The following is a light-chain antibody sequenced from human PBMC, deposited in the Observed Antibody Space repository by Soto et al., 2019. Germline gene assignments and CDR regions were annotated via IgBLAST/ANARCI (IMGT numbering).Light chain of an antibody. CDR3: QQYNEWPLT. J-gene: IGKJ4*01. CDR2: SAS. CDR1: QSVSNN. V-gene: IGKV3-15*01. Sequence: EIVMTQSPATLSVSPGERATLSCRASQSVSNNLAWYQQKPGQAPRLPIYSASTRATGIPARFSGSASGTEFTLSISSLQSEDFAVYYCQQYNEWPLTFGGGTKVETK.